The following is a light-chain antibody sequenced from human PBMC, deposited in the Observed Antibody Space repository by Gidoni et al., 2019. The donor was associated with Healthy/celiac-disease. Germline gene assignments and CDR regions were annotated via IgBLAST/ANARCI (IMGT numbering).Light chain of an antibody. J-gene: IGLJ3*02. CDR3: QSYDSSLSGWV. CDR2: SNT. Sequence: QSVLTQPPSVSGAPGQRVTISCTGSSSNSGAGYDVHWYQQLPGTAPKLLIYSNTNRPSGVPDRFSGSKSATSASLAITGLQAEDEADYYCQSYDSSLSGWVFGGGTKLTVL. CDR1: SSNSGAGYD. V-gene: IGLV1-40*01.